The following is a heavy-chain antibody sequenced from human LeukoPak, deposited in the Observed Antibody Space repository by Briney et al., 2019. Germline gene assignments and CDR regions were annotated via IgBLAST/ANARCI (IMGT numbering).Heavy chain of an antibody. CDR2: INPSGGST. CDR1: GYTFTSYY. J-gene: IGHJ3*02. CDR3: ARDSSSSWLVGLIDAFDI. V-gene: IGHV1-46*01. D-gene: IGHD6-13*01. Sequence: GASVKVSCKASGYTFTSYYMHWVRQAPGQGLEWMGIINPSGGSTSYAQKFQGRVTMTRDMSTSTVYMELSSLRSEDTAVYYCARDSSSSWLVGLIDAFDIWGQGTMVTVSS.